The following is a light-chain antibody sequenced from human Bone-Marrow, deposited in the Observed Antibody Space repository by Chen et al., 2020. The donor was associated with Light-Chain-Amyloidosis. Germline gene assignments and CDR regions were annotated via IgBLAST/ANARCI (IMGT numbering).Light chain of an antibody. Sequence: AIRMTQSPSSLPASTGDRVTITCRASQGISSYLAWYQQKPGKAPTLLIYAASTLQSGVPSRFSGSGSGTDFTLTISCLQSEDFATYYCQQYYSYPRTFGQGTKVEIK. CDR3: QQYYSYPRT. J-gene: IGKJ1*01. V-gene: IGKV1-8*01. CDR2: AAS. CDR1: QGISSY.